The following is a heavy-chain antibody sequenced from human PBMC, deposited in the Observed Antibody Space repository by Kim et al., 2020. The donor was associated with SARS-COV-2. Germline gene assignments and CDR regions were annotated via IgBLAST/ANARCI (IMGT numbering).Heavy chain of an antibody. CDR2: ISAYNGNT. V-gene: IGHV1-18*04. Sequence: ASVKVSCKASGYTFTSYGISWVRQAPGQGLEWMGWISAYNGNTNYAQKLQGRVTMTTDTSTSTAYMELRSLRSDDTAVYYCARVRRQYYDFWSGADFDYWGQGTLVTVSS. CDR3: ARVRRQYYDFWSGADFDY. D-gene: IGHD3-3*01. J-gene: IGHJ4*02. CDR1: GYTFTSYG.